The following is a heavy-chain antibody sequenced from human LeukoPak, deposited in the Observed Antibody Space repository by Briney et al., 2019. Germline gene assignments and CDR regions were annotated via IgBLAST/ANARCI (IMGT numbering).Heavy chain of an antibody. V-gene: IGHV4-61*02. CDR2: TCTRGST. Sequence: TLPPTHTVFGGSTSSGRYYWRWIRKPAANVLGGIRRTCTRGSTSYNPSLSSRVIISVDAAKNQFSLKLRSVTAAHTAVYYGASRAVGGFDYWGQGTLVTVSS. J-gene: IGHJ4*02. D-gene: IGHD4-23*01. CDR3: ASRAVGGFDY. CDR1: GGSTSSGRYY.